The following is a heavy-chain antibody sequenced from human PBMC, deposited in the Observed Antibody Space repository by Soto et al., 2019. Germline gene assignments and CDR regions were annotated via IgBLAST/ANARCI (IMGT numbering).Heavy chain of an antibody. Sequence: QVQLVQSGAEVKKPGSSVKVSCKASGGTFSSYAISWVRQAPGQGLEWMGGIIPIFGTANYARKFQGRVTITADESTSTAYMELSSLRSEDTAVYYCARGGAAAVYWYFDRWGRGTLVTVSS. CDR3: ARGGAAAVYWYFDR. J-gene: IGHJ2*01. CDR2: IIPIFGTA. V-gene: IGHV1-69*01. CDR1: GGTFSSYA. D-gene: IGHD6-13*01.